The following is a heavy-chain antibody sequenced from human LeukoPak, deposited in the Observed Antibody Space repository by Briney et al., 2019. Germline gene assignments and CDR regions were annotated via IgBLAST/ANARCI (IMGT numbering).Heavy chain of an antibody. D-gene: IGHD3-10*01. J-gene: IGHJ3*02. CDR1: GYTFTGYY. CDR3: ARQYYYGSGRPHGAFDI. CDR2: INPNSGGT. Sequence: ASVKVSCKASGYTFTGYYMHWVRQAPGQGLEWMGWINPNSGGTNYAQKFQGRVTMTRDMSTSTVYMELSSLRSEDTAVYYCARQYYYGSGRPHGAFDIWGQGTMVTVSS. V-gene: IGHV1-2*02.